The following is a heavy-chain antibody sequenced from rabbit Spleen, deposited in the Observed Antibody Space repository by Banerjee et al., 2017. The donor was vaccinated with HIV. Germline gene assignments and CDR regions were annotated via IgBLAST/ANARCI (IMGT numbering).Heavy chain of an antibody. V-gene: IGHV1S40*01. CDR2: IYAGSSGST. D-gene: IGHD5-1*01. CDR1: GFSFSSDYY. Sequence: QSLEESGGGLVKPEGSLTLTCTASGFSFSSDYYICWVRQAPGKGLEWIACIYAGSSGSTYYASWAKGRFTISKTSSTTVTLQMTSLTVADTATYFCARAGEGGDGYLNLWGPGTLVTVS. J-gene: IGHJ4*01. CDR3: ARAGEGGDGYLNL.